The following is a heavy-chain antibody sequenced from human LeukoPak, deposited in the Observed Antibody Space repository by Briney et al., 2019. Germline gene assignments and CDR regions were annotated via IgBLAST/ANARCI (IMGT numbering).Heavy chain of an antibody. Sequence: PGGSLRLSCTASGFKFSSFSMNWARQAPGKGLEWLSYISTSSAIYYADSVKGRFTISRDNAKNSLYLQMDSLRAEDTAIYYCARVIGSYGDSAYWGQGTLVTVSS. D-gene: IGHD3-16*01. J-gene: IGHJ4*02. CDR1: GFKFSSFS. V-gene: IGHV3-48*04. CDR3: ARVIGSYGDSAY. CDR2: ISTSSAI.